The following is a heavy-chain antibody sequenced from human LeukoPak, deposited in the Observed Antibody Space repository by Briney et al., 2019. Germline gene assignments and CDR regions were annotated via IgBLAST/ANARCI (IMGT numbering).Heavy chain of an antibody. CDR3: ARGGRSSSWSEGLFDY. Sequence: PSETLSLTCTVSGGSISSYYWNWIRQPPGKGLEWIGYIYYSGSTNYNPALKSRVTISVDTSKNQFSLKLSSVTAADTAVYYCARGGRSSSWSEGLFDYWGQGTLVTVSS. D-gene: IGHD6-13*01. J-gene: IGHJ4*02. CDR1: GGSISSYY. CDR2: IYYSGST. V-gene: IGHV4-59*01.